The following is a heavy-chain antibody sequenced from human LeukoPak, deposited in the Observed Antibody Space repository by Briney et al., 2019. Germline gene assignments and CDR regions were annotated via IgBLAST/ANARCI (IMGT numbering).Heavy chain of an antibody. CDR2: IYSGGST. J-gene: IGHJ4*02. Sequence: PGGSLRLSCTASGFTVSSNYMSWVRQAPGKGLEWVSVIYSGGSTYYADSVKGRFTISRDNSKNTLYLQMNSLRAEDTAVYYCAKDQDSSSWYRPDYWGQGTLVTVSS. D-gene: IGHD6-13*01. CDR3: AKDQDSSSWYRPDY. V-gene: IGHV3-66*01. CDR1: GFTVSSNY.